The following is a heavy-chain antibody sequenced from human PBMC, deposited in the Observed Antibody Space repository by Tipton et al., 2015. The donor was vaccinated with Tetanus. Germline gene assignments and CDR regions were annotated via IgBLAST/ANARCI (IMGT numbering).Heavy chain of an antibody. V-gene: IGHV4-61*01. J-gene: IGHJ4*02. CDR1: GASISSIYS. D-gene: IGHD6-13*01. CDR2: VYYTGST. Sequence: TLSLTCAVSGASISSIYSWSWIRQPPGKGLEWIGYVYYTGSTDYNPSLKSRVTISVDTSKNQFSLKLTSVTAADTAVYFCAGVTAQRTELYFDHWGQGTLVTVSS. CDR3: AGVTAQRTELYFDH.